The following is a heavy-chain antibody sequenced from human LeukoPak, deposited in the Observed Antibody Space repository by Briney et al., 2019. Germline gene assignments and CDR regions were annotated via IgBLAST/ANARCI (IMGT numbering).Heavy chain of an antibody. V-gene: IGHV4-34*01. CDR1: GGSFSGYY. Sequence: SETLSPTCAVYGGSFSGYYWSWIRQPPGKGLEWIGEINHSGSTNYNPSLKSRVTISVDTSKNQFSLKLSSVTAADTAVYYCARLPYSSSSLDYWGQGTLVTVSS. J-gene: IGHJ4*02. CDR2: INHSGST. D-gene: IGHD6-6*01. CDR3: ARLPYSSSSLDY.